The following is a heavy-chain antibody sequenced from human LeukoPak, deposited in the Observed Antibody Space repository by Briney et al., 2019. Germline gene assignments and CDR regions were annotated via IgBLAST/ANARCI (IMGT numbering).Heavy chain of an antibody. V-gene: IGHV1-46*01. Sequence: GASVKVSCKASGYTITSYYMHWVRQAPGQGLEWMGIINPSGGSTSYAQKFQGRVTMTRDTSTSTVYMELSSLRSEDTAVYYCAKDRDSSGYYYRYLFWDDAFDIWGQGTMVTVSS. CDR1: GYTITSYY. CDR2: INPSGGST. J-gene: IGHJ3*02. CDR3: AKDRDSSGYYYRYLFWDDAFDI. D-gene: IGHD3-22*01.